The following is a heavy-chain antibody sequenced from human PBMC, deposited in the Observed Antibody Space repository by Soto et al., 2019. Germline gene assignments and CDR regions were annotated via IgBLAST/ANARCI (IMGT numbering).Heavy chain of an antibody. CDR1: GFTFTRYS. J-gene: IGHJ4*02. CDR3: ARESEDLTSNFDY. CDR2: ISSTTDYI. Sequence: GGSLRLSCAASGFTFTRYSMNWVRQAPGKGLEWVSSISSTTDYIYYADSMKGRFTVSRDNAKNSVYLEMNSLSAEDTALYYCARESEDLTSNFDYWGQGTLVTVSS. V-gene: IGHV3-21*01.